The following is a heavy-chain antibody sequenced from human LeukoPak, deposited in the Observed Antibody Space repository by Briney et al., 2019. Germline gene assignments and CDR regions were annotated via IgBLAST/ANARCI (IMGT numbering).Heavy chain of an antibody. CDR3: ARDFFHGHCSGLSCFLPDY. V-gene: IGHV1-18*04. CDR2: ISAHYGNT. CDR1: GYIFTRYG. Sequence: ASVKVSCKASGYIFTRYGISWVRQAPGQGLEWTGWISAHYGNTNYAQKFQDRVTMTTDTSTNTAYMELRSLRPDDTAVYYCARDFFHGHCSGLSCFLPDYWGQGSLVTVSS. D-gene: IGHD2-15*01. J-gene: IGHJ4*02.